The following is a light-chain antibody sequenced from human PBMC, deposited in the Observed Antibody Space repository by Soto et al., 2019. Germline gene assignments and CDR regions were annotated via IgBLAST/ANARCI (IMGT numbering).Light chain of an antibody. Sequence: QAVVTQETSLTVSPGGTVTLTCASSTGAVTSGHFPNWVQQKPGQVPKSMIYSTSDKLSWTPARFSGSFLGGKAALTLSSVQPEDEAEDYCLLYYGGALGVFGGGTKLTVL. J-gene: IGLJ2*01. CDR1: TGAVTSGHF. CDR2: STS. V-gene: IGLV7-43*01. CDR3: LLYYGGALGV.